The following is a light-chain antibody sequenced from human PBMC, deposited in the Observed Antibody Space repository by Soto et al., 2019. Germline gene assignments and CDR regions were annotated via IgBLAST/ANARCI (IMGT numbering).Light chain of an antibody. CDR2: DVS. J-gene: IGLJ1*01. CDR3: CSYAGSYTDV. CDR1: SSDVGGYNY. V-gene: IGLV2-11*01. Sequence: QSALTQPRSVSGSPGQSVTISCTGTSSDVGGYNYVSWYQQHPGKAPKLMIYDVSKRPSAVPDRFSASKSGNTASLTISGLQAEDEADYYCCSYAGSYTDVFGTGTKVTVL.